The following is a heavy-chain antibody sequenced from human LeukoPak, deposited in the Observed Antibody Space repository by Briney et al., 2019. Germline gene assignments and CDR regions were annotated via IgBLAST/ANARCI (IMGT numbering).Heavy chain of an antibody. CDR2: ISYDGSNK. D-gene: IGHD2/OR15-2a*01. Sequence: GGSLRLSCAASGFTFSSYAMHWVRQAPGKGLEWVAVISYDGSNKYYADSVKGRFTISRDNSKNTLYLQTNSLRAEDTAVYYCASLPFDPRDDAFDIWGQGTMVTVSS. V-gene: IGHV3-30*01. J-gene: IGHJ3*02. CDR3: ASLPFDPRDDAFDI. CDR1: GFTFSSYA.